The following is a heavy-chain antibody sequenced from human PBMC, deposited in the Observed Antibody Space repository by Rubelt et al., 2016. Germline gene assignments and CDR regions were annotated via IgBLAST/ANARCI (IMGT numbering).Heavy chain of an antibody. CDR3: AVWGRGYRAFDY. D-gene: IGHD3-16*02. CDR2: MNPNSVNT. CDR1: GYTFTSYD. Sequence: QVQLVQSGAEVKKPGASVKVSCKASGYTFTSYDINWVRQATGPGLEWMGWMNPNSVNTGYAQKFQGRVTMTRNTSISTADRELSSLRSEDTAVYYCAVWGRGYRAFDYLGQGTLVTVSS. J-gene: IGHJ4*02. V-gene: IGHV1-8*01.